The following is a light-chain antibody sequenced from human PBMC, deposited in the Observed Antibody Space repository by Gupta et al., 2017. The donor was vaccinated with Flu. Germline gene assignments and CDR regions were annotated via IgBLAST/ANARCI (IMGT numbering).Light chain of an antibody. V-gene: IGKV1-12*01. J-gene: IGKJ3*01. CDR2: AAS. CDR3: QQTNSVPPLFT. Sequence: DIQMTQSPSSVSASVGDRVTITCRARQGIGSWLAWYQQKPGKAPKLLIYAASSLQRGVTSRFSGSGDGTYVTLTIISRQPEDIAAYFCQQTNSVPPLFTFGHGTKVHIE. CDR1: QGIGSW.